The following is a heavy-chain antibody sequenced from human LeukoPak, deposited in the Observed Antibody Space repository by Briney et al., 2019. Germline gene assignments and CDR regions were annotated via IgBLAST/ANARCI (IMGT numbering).Heavy chain of an antibody. D-gene: IGHD3-16*01. CDR1: GFTFSSYA. J-gene: IGHJ3*02. Sequence: AGSLRLSCSASGFTFSSYAMHWVRQAPGKGLEYVSGINNNGGSTYYAHSVQGRFTISRDNSNNTYYLQMSRLTADDTAVYYCVKDDGFFWGGDDAFHIWGQGTMVTVSS. CDR2: INNNGGST. V-gene: IGHV3-64D*06. CDR3: VKDDGFFWGGDDAFHI.